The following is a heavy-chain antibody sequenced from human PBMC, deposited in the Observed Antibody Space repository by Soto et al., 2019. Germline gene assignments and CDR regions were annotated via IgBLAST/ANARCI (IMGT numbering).Heavy chain of an antibody. D-gene: IGHD7-27*01. CDR3: ARTSHLWAGMDV. CDR1: GYNFSDHY. J-gene: IGHJ6*02. V-gene: IGHV3-11*01. Sequence: PGGSLRLSCAGSGYNFSDHYMSWVRQAPGKGLEWVSHISSSGSTIYNADSVKGRFTISRDNTKKVLYLQMNSLRVEDTAVYFCARTSHLWAGMDVWGQGTTVTVSS. CDR2: ISSSGSTI.